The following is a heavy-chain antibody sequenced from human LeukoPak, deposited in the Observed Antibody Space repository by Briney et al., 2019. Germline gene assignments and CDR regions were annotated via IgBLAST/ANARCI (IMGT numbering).Heavy chain of an antibody. Sequence: SPTLSLTCAISGDSVSSNSAAWNWLRQSPSRGLEWLGRTYYRSKWYNDYAVSVKSRIAINPDTSKNQFSLQLNSVTPEDTAVYYCASFADSSGYNAFDIWGQGTMVTVSS. D-gene: IGHD3-22*01. CDR2: TYYRSKWYN. CDR1: GDSVSSNSAA. J-gene: IGHJ3*02. V-gene: IGHV6-1*01. CDR3: ASFADSSGYNAFDI.